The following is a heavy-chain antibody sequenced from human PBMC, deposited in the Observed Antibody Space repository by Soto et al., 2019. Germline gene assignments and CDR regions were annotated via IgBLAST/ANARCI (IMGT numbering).Heavy chain of an antibody. Sequence: SQTLSLTCAISGDSVSSNSAAWNWIRQSPSRGLEWLGRTYYRSKWYNDYAVSVKSRTTINPDTSKNQFSLQLNSVTPEDTAVYYCARGMGHCSGGSCAYGMDVWGQGTTVT. CDR3: ARGMGHCSGGSCAYGMDV. CDR2: TYYRSKWYN. V-gene: IGHV6-1*01. CDR1: GDSVSSNSAA. J-gene: IGHJ6*02. D-gene: IGHD2-15*01.